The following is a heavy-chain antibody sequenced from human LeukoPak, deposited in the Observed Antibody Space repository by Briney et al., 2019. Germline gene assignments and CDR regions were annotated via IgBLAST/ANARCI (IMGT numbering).Heavy chain of an antibody. V-gene: IGHV5-51*01. CDR3: VRTRGRGFVFDY. J-gene: IGHJ4*02. D-gene: IGHD3-10*01. CDR1: GYSFTRYW. Sequence: GESLKIPGKGFGYSFTRYWIGWAGQMPGKGLDWMGISYPGDSDTRYSPSFQGQVNISADKSISNAYLQWSSLKASDTAMYYCVRTRGRGFVFDYWGQGTLVTVSP. CDR2: SYPGDSDT.